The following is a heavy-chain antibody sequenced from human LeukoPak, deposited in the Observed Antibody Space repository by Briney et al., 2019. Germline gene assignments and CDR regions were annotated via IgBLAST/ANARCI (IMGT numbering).Heavy chain of an antibody. CDR1: GGSISSYY. D-gene: IGHD6-13*01. CDR3: ASAPRQQLVPYFDY. J-gene: IGHJ4*02. V-gene: IGHV4-59*08. CDR2: IYYSGST. Sequence: SETLSLTCTVSGGSISSYYRSWIRQPPGKGLAWIGYIYYSGSTNYNPSLKSRVTISVDTSKNQFSLKLSSVTAADTAVYYCASAPRQQLVPYFDYWGQGTLVTVSS.